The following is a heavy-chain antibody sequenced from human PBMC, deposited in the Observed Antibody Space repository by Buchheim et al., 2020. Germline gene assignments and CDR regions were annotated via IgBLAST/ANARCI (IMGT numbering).Heavy chain of an antibody. CDR2: INPNSGST. Sequence: QVQLVQSGAEVKKPGASVKVSCKASGYTFTGYYMHWVRQAPGQGLEWMGRINPNSGSTNYAQKFQGRVTMTRDTSISTAYMELSRLRSDDTAVYYCARGFLGPPYCGGDCSTLDYWGQGTL. J-gene: IGHJ4*02. V-gene: IGHV1-2*06. D-gene: IGHD2-21*01. CDR3: ARGFLGPPYCGGDCSTLDY. CDR1: GYTFTGYY.